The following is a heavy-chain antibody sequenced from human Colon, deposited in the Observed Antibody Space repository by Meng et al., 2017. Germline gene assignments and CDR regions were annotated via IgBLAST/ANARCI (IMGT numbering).Heavy chain of an antibody. Sequence: ASVKVSCKASGYTFTKYAMNWVRQAPGQGLEWMGWIYTNTGNPTYVQGFTGRFAFSLDTSVSTAYLQVSNLTAEDTAIYYCARVGDTSGYYTNDYWGQGTPVTVSS. CDR1: GYTFTKYA. V-gene: IGHV7-4-1*02. CDR3: ARVGDTSGYYTNDY. D-gene: IGHD3-22*01. J-gene: IGHJ4*02. CDR2: IYTNTGNP.